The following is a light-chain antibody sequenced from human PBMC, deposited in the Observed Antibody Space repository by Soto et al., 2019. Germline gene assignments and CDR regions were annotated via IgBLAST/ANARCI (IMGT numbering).Light chain of an antibody. CDR2: GAS. V-gene: IGKV3-20*01. Sequence: EIVLTQSPGTLSLSPGERATISCRASASVRSSYLAWYQQKHGQAPRLLIYGASSRATGIPDRFSGSGSGTDFTLTISRLDPEDFAVYYCQQYGSTPLTFGQGTKVEIK. CDR3: QQYGSTPLT. J-gene: IGKJ1*01. CDR1: ASVRSSY.